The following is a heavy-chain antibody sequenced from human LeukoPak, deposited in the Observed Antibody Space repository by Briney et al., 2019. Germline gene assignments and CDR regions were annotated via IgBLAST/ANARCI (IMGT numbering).Heavy chain of an antibody. Sequence: PSETLSLTCAVYGGSLSGYYWSWIRQPPGKGLEWIGYIYYSGSTNYNPSLKSRVTISVDTSKNQFSLKLSSVTAADTAVYYCASYGWPYYFDYWGQGTLVTVSS. V-gene: IGHV4-59*01. CDR3: ASYGWPYYFDY. CDR1: GGSLSGYY. D-gene: IGHD6-19*01. CDR2: IYYSGST. J-gene: IGHJ4*02.